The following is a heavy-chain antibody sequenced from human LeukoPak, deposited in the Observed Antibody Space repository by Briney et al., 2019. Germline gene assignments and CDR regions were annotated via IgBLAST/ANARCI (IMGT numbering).Heavy chain of an antibody. Sequence: PGGSLRLSCAASGFTFSHAWMSWVRQAPGTGLEWVGRIKTKTDGGTTDYAASVKGRFTISRDDSKNTLYLQLDSLKTEDTAVYYCSTPTGFGDYRYDHWGQGTLVTVSS. CDR3: STPTGFGDYRYDH. D-gene: IGHD4-17*01. CDR2: IKTKTDGGTT. CDR1: GFTFSHAW. V-gene: IGHV3-15*01. J-gene: IGHJ4*02.